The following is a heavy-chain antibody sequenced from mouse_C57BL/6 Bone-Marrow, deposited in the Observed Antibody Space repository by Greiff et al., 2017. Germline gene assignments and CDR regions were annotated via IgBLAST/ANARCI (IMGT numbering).Heavy chain of an antibody. CDR3: AGGQLRLAWFAY. D-gene: IGHD3-2*02. J-gene: IGHJ3*01. Sequence: QVQLQQPGAELVKPGASVKLSCKASGYTFTSYWMQWVKQRPGQGLKWIGEIDPSDSYTNYNQKFKGKATLTVDTSSSTAYMQLSSLTSEDSAVYYCAGGQLRLAWFAYWGQGTLVTVSA. V-gene: IGHV1-50*01. CDR1: GYTFTSYW. CDR2: IDPSDSYT.